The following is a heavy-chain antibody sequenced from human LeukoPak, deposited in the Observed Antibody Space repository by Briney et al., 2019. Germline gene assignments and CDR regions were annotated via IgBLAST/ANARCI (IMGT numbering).Heavy chain of an antibody. V-gene: IGHV1-18*01. CDR2: INAYNGNT. D-gene: IGHD6-13*01. CDR1: GYIFTNYG. J-gene: IGHJ4*02. Sequence: ASVKVSCKASGYIFTNYGISWVRQAPGQGLEWMGWINAYNGNTNYAQKLQGRVTMTTDTSTSTAYMELKSLRFDDTAVYYCARNGFRYSSRYFDYWGQGTLVTVSS. CDR3: ARNGFRYSSRYFDY.